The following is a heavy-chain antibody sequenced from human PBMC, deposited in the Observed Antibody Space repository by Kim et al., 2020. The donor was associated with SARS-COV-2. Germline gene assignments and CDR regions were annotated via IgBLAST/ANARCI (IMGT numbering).Heavy chain of an antibody. V-gene: IGHV4-39*01. CDR1: GGSISSSSYY. D-gene: IGHD6-13*01. CDR3: VGGSSRYNWFDP. Sequence: SETLSLTCTVSGGSISSSSYYWGWIRQPPGKGLEWIGSIYYSGSTYYNPSLKSRVTISVDTSKNQFSLKLSSVTAADTAVYYCVGGSSRYNWFDPWGQGTLVTVSS. CDR2: IYYSGST. J-gene: IGHJ5*02.